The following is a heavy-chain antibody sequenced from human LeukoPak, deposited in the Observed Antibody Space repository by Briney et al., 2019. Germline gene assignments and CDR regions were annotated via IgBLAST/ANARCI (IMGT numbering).Heavy chain of an antibody. CDR2: TNHSGST. J-gene: IGHJ5*02. CDR1: GGSFSGYY. D-gene: IGHD3-10*01. CDR3: ARSGGMVRGVISGHEGIRNWFDP. Sequence: SETLSPTCAVYGGSFSGYYWSWIRQPPGKGLEWIGETNHSGSTNYNPSLKSRVTISVDTSKNQFSLKLSSVTAADTAVYYCARSGGMVRGVISGHEGIRNWFDPWGQGTLVTVSS. V-gene: IGHV4-34*01.